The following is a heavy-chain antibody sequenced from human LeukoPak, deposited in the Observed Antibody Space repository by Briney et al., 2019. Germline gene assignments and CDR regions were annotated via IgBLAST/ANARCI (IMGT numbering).Heavy chain of an antibody. Sequence: GGSLRLSCAASGFTFSTYGMSWVRQAPGKGLEWVSDISVSGVSTYYADSVKGRLTISRDNAKNSLFLQMNSLKTEDTAFYYCAKGARSSSGYTTDWGQGILVTVSS. CDR1: GFTFSTYG. D-gene: IGHD3-22*01. V-gene: IGHV3-23*01. CDR2: ISVSGVST. CDR3: AKGARSSSGYTTD. J-gene: IGHJ4*02.